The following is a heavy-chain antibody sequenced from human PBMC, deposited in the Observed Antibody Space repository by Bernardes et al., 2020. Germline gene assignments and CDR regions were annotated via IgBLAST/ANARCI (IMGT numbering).Heavy chain of an antibody. CDR1: GFTFSSYG. V-gene: IGHV3-30*18. Sequence: GRSLRPSCAASGFTFSSYGMHWIRQAPGKGLEWVAVISYDGSNKYYADSVKGRFTISRDNSKNTLYLQMNSLRAEDTAVYYCAKGSDPGDWGQGTLVTVAS. J-gene: IGHJ4*02. D-gene: IGHD6-25*01. CDR3: AKGSDPGD. CDR2: ISYDGSNK.